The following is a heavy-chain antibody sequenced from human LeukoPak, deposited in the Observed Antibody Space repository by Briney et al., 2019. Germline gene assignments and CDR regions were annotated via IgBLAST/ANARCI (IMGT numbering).Heavy chain of an antibody. CDR2: FHDSEGT. CDR1: GGSISSFY. D-gene: IGHD1-26*01. CDR3: ARGDPSGRPGIAFDY. V-gene: IGHV4-59*01. Sequence: PSETLSLTCTVSGGSISSFYLTWIRQPPGKGLEWIGHFHDSEGTKYNPSLKSRAAISEDTSKNQFSLMVNSVTAADTAVYYCARGDPSGRPGIAFDYWGRGTLVTVSS. J-gene: IGHJ4*02.